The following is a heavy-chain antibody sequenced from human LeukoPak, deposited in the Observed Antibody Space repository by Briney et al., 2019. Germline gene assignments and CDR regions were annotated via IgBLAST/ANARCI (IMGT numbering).Heavy chain of an antibody. V-gene: IGHV4-39*01. CDR2: IYYSGST. CDR3: ARPVPTFYWYFDL. J-gene: IGHJ2*01. D-gene: IGHD3-10*01. Sequence: VKPSETLSLTCTVSGGSISSSSYYWGWIRPPPGKGLEWIGSIYYSGSTYYNPSLKSRVTISVDTSKNQFSLKVSSVTAADTAVYYCARPVPTFYWYFDLWGRGTLVTVSS. CDR1: GGSISSSSYY.